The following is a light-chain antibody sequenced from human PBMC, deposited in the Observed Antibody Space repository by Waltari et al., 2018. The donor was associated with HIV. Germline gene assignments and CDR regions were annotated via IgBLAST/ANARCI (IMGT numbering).Light chain of an antibody. Sequence: EIVLTQSPGTLSLSPGERATLSCRASQSVSSSYLAWYQQKPGQSPRLLIYSASSRATGIPDRFSGSGSGTDFTLAINRLEPEDLAVYYCQQYGSSPYTFGQGTKLEIK. CDR2: SAS. CDR3: QQYGSSPYT. CDR1: QSVSSSY. J-gene: IGKJ2*01. V-gene: IGKV3-20*01.